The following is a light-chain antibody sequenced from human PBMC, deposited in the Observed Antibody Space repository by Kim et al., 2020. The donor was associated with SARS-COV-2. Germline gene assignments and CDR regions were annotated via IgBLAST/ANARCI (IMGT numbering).Light chain of an antibody. Sequence: ASVGDRVTITCRASQDINTYLNWYQQKPGKAPKLLIYTASSLQSGVPSRFTGSGSETDFTLTISSLQPEDFATYYCQQSYSAPRTFGQGTKVDIK. CDR1: QDINTY. CDR2: TAS. J-gene: IGKJ1*01. V-gene: IGKV1-39*01. CDR3: QQSYSAPRT.